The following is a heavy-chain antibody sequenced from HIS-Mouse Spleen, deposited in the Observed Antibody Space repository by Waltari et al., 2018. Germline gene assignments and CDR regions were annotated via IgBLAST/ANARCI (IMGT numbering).Heavy chain of an antibody. CDR1: GLAFSSYS. CDR2: INSDGSST. J-gene: IGHJ3*02. CDR3: ARGMGSSWPYDAFDI. D-gene: IGHD6-13*01. V-gene: IGHV3-74*01. Sequence: EVQLVESGGGLVQPGGSLRLSCAAYGLAFSSYSMPWFRQDPGKGLVWVSRINSDGSSTSYADSVKGRFTISRDNAKNTLYLQMNSLRAEDTAVYYCARGMGSSWPYDAFDIWGQGTMVTVSS.